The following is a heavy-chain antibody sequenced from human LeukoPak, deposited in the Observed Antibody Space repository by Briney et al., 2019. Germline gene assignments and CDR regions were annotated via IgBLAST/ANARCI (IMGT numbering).Heavy chain of an antibody. Sequence: SETLSLTCAVYGGSFSGYYWSWIRQPPGKGLEWIGEINQSGSTNYNPSLKSRVTISVDTSKNQFSLKLSSVTAADTAVYYCARGRLIRNYDSSGSTEFDYWGQGTLVTVSS. CDR2: INQSGST. D-gene: IGHD3-22*01. V-gene: IGHV4-34*01. J-gene: IGHJ4*02. CDR1: GGSFSGYY. CDR3: ARGRLIRNYDSSGSTEFDY.